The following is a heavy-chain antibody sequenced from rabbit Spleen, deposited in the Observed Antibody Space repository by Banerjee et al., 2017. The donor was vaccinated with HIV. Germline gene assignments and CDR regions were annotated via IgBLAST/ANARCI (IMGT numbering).Heavy chain of an antibody. Sequence: QEQLEESGGGLVKPGGTLTLTCKAPGFSYSSSHWICWVRQAPGKGLEWISCIAGSSSGFTYSATWAKGRFTCTKSSSTTVTLQMTSLTVADTATYFCARDTGSSFSSDGMDLWGQGTLVTVS. CDR2: IAGSSSGFT. D-gene: IGHD8-1*01. J-gene: IGHJ6*01. CDR3: ARDTGSSFSSDGMDL. CDR1: GFSYSSSHW. V-gene: IGHV1S45*01.